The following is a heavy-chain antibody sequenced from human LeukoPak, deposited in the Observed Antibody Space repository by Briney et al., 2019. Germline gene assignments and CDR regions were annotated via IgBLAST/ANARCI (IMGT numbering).Heavy chain of an antibody. J-gene: IGHJ4*02. CDR2: IRSRSAGGTT. CDR3: STGGGTHDY. V-gene: IGHV3-15*01. Sequence: AGSLRLSCAASGRTFNNAWRSWIRQPAGKGLEWVGRIRSRSAGGTTDYGAPVKGRFTISRDDSKNTLYLQMNSLKTEDTAVYYCSTGGGTHDYWGQGTLVTVSS. D-gene: IGHD2-15*01. CDR1: GRTFNNAW.